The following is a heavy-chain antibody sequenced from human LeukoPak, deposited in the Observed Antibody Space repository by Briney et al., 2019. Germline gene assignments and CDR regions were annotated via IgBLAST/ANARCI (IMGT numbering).Heavy chain of an antibody. CDR3: ARSGYCSSTSCDGYYYYYGMDV. CDR1: GDTFTSYD. Sequence: GSVRVSCKASGDTFTSYDINWVGQAAGQGLEWMGWMNRNSGNTVYAQRFKGRVTMTRNTSISTAYMELSSLRSEDTAVYYCARSGYCSSTSCDGYYYYYGMDVWGQGTTVTVSS. J-gene: IGHJ6*02. D-gene: IGHD2-2*03. CDR2: MNRNSGNT. V-gene: IGHV1-8*01.